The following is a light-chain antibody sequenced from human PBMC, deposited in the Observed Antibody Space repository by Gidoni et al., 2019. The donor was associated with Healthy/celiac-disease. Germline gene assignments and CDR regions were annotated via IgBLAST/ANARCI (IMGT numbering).Light chain of an antibody. Sequence: DIQITTSPYSLSASVGDRVTITCRASQSISSYLNWYQQKPGKAPKLLIYAASSLQSGVPSRFSGSGSGTDFTLTISSLQPEDFATYYCQQSYSTPLLTFGGGTKVEIK. J-gene: IGKJ4*01. CDR1: QSISSY. CDR2: AAS. CDR3: QQSYSTPLLT. V-gene: IGKV1-39*01.